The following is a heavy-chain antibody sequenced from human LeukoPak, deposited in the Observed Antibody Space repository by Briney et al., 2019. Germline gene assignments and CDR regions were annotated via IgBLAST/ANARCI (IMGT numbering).Heavy chain of an antibody. Sequence: GESLKISCKGSGYRFTSYWIGWVRQMPGKGLEWMGIIYPGDSDTRYSPSFQGQVTISADKSISTAYLQWSSLKASDTAMYYCARQSHYYDSSGSVDYWGQGTLVTVSS. D-gene: IGHD3-22*01. CDR2: IYPGDSDT. V-gene: IGHV5-51*01. CDR3: ARQSHYYDSSGSVDY. J-gene: IGHJ4*02. CDR1: GYRFTSYW.